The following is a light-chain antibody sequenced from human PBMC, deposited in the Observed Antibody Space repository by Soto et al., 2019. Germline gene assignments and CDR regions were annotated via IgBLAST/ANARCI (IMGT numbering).Light chain of an antibody. CDR2: QAS. CDR3: QQYDSYPWT. J-gene: IGKJ1*01. CDR1: QSISNW. V-gene: IGKV1-5*03. Sequence: DIQMTQSPSTLSASVKDSVTITCRASQSISNWLAWYQQKPGKAPKLLIYQASILESGVPSRFSGSGSGTEFTLTIISLQPDDFATYFCQQYDSYPWTFGQGTKVEIK.